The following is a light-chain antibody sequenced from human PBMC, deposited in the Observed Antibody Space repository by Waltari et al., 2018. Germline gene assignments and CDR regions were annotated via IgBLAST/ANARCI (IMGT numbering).Light chain of an antibody. CDR1: QSIRSW. CDR2: KAS. CDR3: QQYNSYSTWT. J-gene: IGKJ1*01. V-gene: IGKV1-5*03. Sequence: DIQMTQSPSPLSPSVGDRFTITCRASQSIRSWLAWYQQKPGKAPKLLIYKASSLESGVPSRFSGSGSGTEFTLTISSLQPDDFATYYCQQYNSYSTWTFGQGTKVEIK.